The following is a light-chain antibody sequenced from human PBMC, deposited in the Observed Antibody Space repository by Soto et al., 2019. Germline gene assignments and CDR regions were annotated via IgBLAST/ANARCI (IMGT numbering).Light chain of an antibody. CDR2: VAS. CDR3: QQCSTYPS. Sequence: IQMTQSPSSLAASVGVKVTITCRAGQSVSNYVNWYQHKPGKPPNLLIYVASSLQSGVPSRFSVWGSGTDFSLTISRVQPEKVPTYYCQQCSTYPSFGGATNVEIK. V-gene: IGKV1-39*01. CDR1: QSVSNY. J-gene: IGKJ4*01.